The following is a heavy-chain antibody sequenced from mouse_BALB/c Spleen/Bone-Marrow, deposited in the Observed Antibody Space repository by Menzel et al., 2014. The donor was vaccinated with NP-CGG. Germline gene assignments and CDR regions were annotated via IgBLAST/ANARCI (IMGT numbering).Heavy chain of an antibody. CDR2: INPYNDGT. D-gene: IGHD2-14*01. J-gene: IGHJ2*01. CDR1: GYTFXSYV. Sequence: LVESGPELVKPGASVKMSCKASGYTFXSYVMHWVKQKPGQGLEWIGYINPYNDGTKYNEKFKGMATLTSDRSSSTAYMELSSLTSEDSAVYYCAKGGNYRYDFDYWGQGTTLTVSS. V-gene: IGHV1-14*01. CDR3: AKGGNYRYDFDY.